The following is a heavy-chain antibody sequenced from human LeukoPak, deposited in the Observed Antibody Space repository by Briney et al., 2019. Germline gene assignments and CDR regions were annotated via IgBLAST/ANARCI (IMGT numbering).Heavy chain of an antibody. CDR2: ISSSGSTI. CDR3: ARGLKSYYGMDV. Sequence: GGSLRLSCAASGFTFSSYEMNWVRQAPGKGLEWVSYISSSGSTIYYADSVKGRFTISRDNAKNSLYLQMNSLRAEGTAVYYCARGLKSYYGMDVWGQGTTVTVSS. CDR1: GFTFSSYE. V-gene: IGHV3-48*03. J-gene: IGHJ6*02.